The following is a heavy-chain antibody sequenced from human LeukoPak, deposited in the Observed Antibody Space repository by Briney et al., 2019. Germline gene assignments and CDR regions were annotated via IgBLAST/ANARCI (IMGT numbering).Heavy chain of an antibody. CDR3: ARGLYRGYCYSTTCYRLDP. CDR1: AYTFSAYD. CDR2: MNPDSGNT. J-gene: IGHJ5*02. V-gene: IGHV1-8*03. D-gene: IGHD2-2*02. Sequence: GASVKVSCKASAYTFSAYDVNWVRQATGQGREWMGWMNPDSGNTGYAQKFQGRVTFTRNTSISTAYMELSSLTSDDTAVYYCARGLYRGYCYSTTCYRLDPWGQRTLVTVSS.